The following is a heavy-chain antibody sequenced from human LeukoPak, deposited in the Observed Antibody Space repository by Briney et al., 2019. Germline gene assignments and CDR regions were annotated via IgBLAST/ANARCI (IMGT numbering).Heavy chain of an antibody. CDR1: GGSFSGYY. CDR2: IYHSGST. V-gene: IGHV4-34*01. D-gene: IGHD3-10*01. Sequence: PSETLSLTCAVYGGSFSGYYWSWIRQPPGKGLEWIGEIYHSGSTNHNPTLQSRVTISVDTSKHQFSLTLSSVTATDTAVHDCAGGMVLGYWGQRTLVTVAS. CDR3: AGGMVLGY. J-gene: IGHJ4*02.